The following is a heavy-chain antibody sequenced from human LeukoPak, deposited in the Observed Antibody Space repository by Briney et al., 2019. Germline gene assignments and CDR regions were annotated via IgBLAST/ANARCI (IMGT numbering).Heavy chain of an antibody. V-gene: IGHV1-18*01. J-gene: IGHJ4*02. CDR2: ISAYNGNT. CDR1: GYTFTSYG. CDR3: ARDKQWLVTPYYFDY. D-gene: IGHD6-19*01. Sequence: ASVKVSCKASGYTFTSYGISWVRRAPGQGLEWMGWISAYNGNTNYAQKLQGRVIMTTDTSTSTAYMELRSLRSDDTAVYYCARDKQWLVTPYYFDYWGQGTLVTVSS.